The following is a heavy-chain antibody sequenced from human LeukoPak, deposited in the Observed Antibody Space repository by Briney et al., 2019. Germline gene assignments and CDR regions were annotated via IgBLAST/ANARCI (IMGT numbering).Heavy chain of an antibody. D-gene: IGHD1-14*01. V-gene: IGHV3-23*01. CDR1: GFTLSSYA. CDR3: AKDLGGKPYYYYGMDV. J-gene: IGHJ6*02. CDR2: ISGGGGGT. Sequence: PGGALRLSCAASGFTLSSYAMSWVRPAPGRGVEWVSAISGGGGGTFYADSVKGRFTISRDNSKNTLYLQMNSLRAEDTAVYYCAKDLGGKPYYYYGMDVWGQGTTVTVSS.